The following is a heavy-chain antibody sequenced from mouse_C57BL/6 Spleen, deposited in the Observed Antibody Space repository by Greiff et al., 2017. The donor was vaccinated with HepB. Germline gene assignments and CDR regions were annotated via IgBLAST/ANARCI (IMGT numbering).Heavy chain of an antibody. J-gene: IGHJ4*01. Sequence: EVQLQQSGAELVRPGASVKLSCTASGFNIKDYYMHWVKQRPEQGLEWIGRIDPEDGDTEYAPKFQGKATMTADTSSNTAYLQLSSLTSEDTAVYYCTTFYGYDLYYYAMDYWGQGTSVTVSS. CDR3: TTFYGYDLYYYAMDY. CDR1: GFNIKDYY. D-gene: IGHD2-2*01. CDR2: IDPEDGDT. V-gene: IGHV14-1*01.